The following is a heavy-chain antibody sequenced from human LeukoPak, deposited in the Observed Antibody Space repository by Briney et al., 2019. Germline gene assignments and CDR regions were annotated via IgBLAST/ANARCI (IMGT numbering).Heavy chain of an antibody. V-gene: IGHV4-39*07. CDR2: IYYSGST. D-gene: IGHD5-18*01. Sequence: SETLSLTCTVSGGSISSSSYYWGWIRQPPGKGLEWIGSIYYSGSTYYNPSLKSRVTISVGTSKNQFSLKLSSVTAADTAVYYCARVLRYSYGYDYWGQGTLVTVSS. CDR3: ARVLRYSYGYDY. CDR1: GGSISSSSYY. J-gene: IGHJ4*02.